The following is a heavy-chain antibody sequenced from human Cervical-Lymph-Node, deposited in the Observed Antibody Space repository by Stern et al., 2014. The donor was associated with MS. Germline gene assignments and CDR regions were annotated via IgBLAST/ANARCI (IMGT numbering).Heavy chain of an antibody. D-gene: IGHD1-1*01. V-gene: IGHV5-51*01. CDR2: IYPDDSDI. CDR3: ARHPPRRKWDDPNYGMDV. Sequence: VQLVQSGAEVKKPGESLKISCKGSGYTFTNNWIAWVRQMPGKGLEWMGIIYPDDSDIRYSPSLQGQVTLSAAKSISPAYLQWSSLKAADSAVYYGARHPPRRKWDDPNYGMDVWGQGTTVTVSS. J-gene: IGHJ6*02. CDR1: GYTFTNNW.